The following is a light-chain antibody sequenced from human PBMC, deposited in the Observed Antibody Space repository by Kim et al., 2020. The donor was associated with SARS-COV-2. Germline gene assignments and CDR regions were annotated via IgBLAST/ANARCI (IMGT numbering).Light chain of an antibody. CDR3: QQLNDYPIT. CDR1: QDISSY. V-gene: IGKV1-9*01. J-gene: IGKJ5*01. CDR2: AAS. Sequence: ESVGDRVTITCRASQDISSYFAWYQQKPGRAPKLLIHAASTLQSGVPSRFSGSGSETEFTLTISSLQPEDFATYYCQQLNDYPITFGQGTRLEIK.